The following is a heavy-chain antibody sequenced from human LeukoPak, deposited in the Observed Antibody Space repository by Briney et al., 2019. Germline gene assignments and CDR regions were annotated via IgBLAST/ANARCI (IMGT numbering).Heavy chain of an antibody. CDR3: VRDSLPRRYFYYYMDV. J-gene: IGHJ6*03. Sequence: ASLRVSCKTTGYTFVSYGINWVRQAPGRGLEWMGWISPYHGNTNFAQNFQDRLTMTTDTSTSTAYMELRGLMSDDTAVYYCVRDSLPRRYFYYYMDVWGKGTTVIVSS. CDR2: ISPYHGNT. V-gene: IGHV1-18*01. CDR1: GYTFVSYG. D-gene: IGHD6-25*01.